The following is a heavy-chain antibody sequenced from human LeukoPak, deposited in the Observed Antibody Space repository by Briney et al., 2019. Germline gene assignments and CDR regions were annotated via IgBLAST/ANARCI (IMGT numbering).Heavy chain of an antibody. Sequence: GVLRLSCAASGFTFSSYAMSWVRXAPGKXLEWVSAISGSGGSTYYADSVKGRFTISRDNSKNALDVQMNGLRAEYKAGYYCAKDQRTRAAAGTSPFNFGGEGT. V-gene: IGHV3-23*01. CDR2: ISGSGGST. CDR1: GFTFSSYA. J-gene: IGHJ4*02. CDR3: AKDQRTRAAAGTSPFNF. D-gene: IGHD6-13*01.